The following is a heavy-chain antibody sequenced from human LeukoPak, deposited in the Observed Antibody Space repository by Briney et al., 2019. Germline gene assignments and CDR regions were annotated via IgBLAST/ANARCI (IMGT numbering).Heavy chain of an antibody. CDR3: AREPITMVPYNWFDP. CDR2: IIPILGIA. CDR1: GGTFSSYA. V-gene: IGHV1-69*04. D-gene: IGHD3-10*01. J-gene: IGHJ5*02. Sequence: SVKVSCKASGGTFSSYAISWVRQAPGQGLEWMGRIIPILGIANYAQKFQGRVTITADKSTSTACMELSSLRSEDTAVYYCAREPITMVPYNWFDPWGQGTLVTVSS.